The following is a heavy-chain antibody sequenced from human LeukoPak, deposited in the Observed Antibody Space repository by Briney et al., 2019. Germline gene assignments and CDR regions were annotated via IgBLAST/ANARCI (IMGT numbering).Heavy chain of an antibody. D-gene: IGHD1-14*01. Sequence: SETLSLTCTVSGGSINNRNYYWGWVRQPPGKELEWIGHIYFGGSTFYNPSLKSRLTMSIDTSKGQFSLNINSVAAADTAVYYCARLPVYFGKGYFDSWGRGTLVTVSS. J-gene: IGHJ4*02. CDR3: ARLPVYFGKGYFDS. V-gene: IGHV4-39*01. CDR2: IYFGGST. CDR1: GGSINNRNYY.